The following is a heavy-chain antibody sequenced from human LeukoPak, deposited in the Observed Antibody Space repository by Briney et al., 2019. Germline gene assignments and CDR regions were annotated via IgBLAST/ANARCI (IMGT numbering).Heavy chain of an antibody. Sequence: GGSLRLSCAASGFTFSSYAMSWVRQAPGKGLEWVSAITDSGGTTYYADSVKGRFTISRDNSKNTLYLQMNSLRAEDTAVYYCARPGYCAGDCYDAGMSFDQWGQGTRVTVSS. J-gene: IGHJ4*02. D-gene: IGHD2-21*02. CDR2: ITDSGGTT. CDR3: ARPGYCAGDCYDAGMSFDQ. V-gene: IGHV3-23*01. CDR1: GFTFSSYA.